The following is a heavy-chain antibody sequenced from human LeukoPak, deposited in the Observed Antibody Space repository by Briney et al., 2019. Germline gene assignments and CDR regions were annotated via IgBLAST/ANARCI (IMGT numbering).Heavy chain of an antibody. CDR1: GFTFSTYG. CDR2: IWYDGRNK. D-gene: IGHD6-6*01. J-gene: IGHJ4*02. CDR3: ARGEYRNSATLDY. Sequence: GGSLRLACAASGFTFSTYGMHWVRQAPGKGLEWVAVIWYDGRNKYYADSVKGRFTISRDNSKNTLYLQMNSLRAEDTAVYYCARGEYRNSATLDYWGQGTLVTVSS. V-gene: IGHV3-33*01.